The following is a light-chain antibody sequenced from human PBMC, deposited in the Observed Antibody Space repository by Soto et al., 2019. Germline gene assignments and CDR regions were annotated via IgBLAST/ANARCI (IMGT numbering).Light chain of an antibody. V-gene: IGKV1-5*03. CDR2: KAA. J-gene: IGKJ1*01. CDR1: DNIAPW. CDR3: QHYNSFSRT. Sequence: DIQMTQSPSTLSASVRDRVAITCRASDNIAPWVAWYQQKPGKAPKLLIYKAANLADEVPSRFAGSGSGTDFTLTITRLQPDDFATYYCQHYNSFSRTFGQGTKVEV.